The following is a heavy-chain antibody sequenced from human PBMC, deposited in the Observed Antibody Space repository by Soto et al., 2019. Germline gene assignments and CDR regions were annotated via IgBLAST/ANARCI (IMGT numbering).Heavy chain of an antibody. CDR3: ARVADSSSWYFDY. J-gene: IGHJ4*02. D-gene: IGHD6-13*01. CDR2: IKQDGSEK. Sequence: EVQLVESGGGLVQPGGSLRLSCAASGFTFSSYWMSWVRQAPGKPLEWVANIKQDGSEKYYVDSVKGRFTISRDNAKNSLYLQMNSLRAEDTAVYYCARVADSSSWYFDYWGQGTLVTVSS. V-gene: IGHV3-7*01. CDR1: GFTFSSYW.